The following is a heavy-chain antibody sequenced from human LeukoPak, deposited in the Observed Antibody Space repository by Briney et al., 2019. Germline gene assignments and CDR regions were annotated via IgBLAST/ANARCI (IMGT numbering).Heavy chain of an antibody. CDR1: GFTFSSYS. J-gene: IGHJ4*02. D-gene: IGHD6-19*01. Sequence: GGSLRLSCAASGFTFSSYSMNWVRQAPGKGLEWVSSISSSSSYIYYAYSVKGRLTNTRNNAKNSLYLQMNSLRAEDTAVYYCGRDRSIAVAGTFVYWGQGTLVTVSS. V-gene: IGHV3-21*01. CDR2: ISSSSSYI. CDR3: GRDRSIAVAGTFVY.